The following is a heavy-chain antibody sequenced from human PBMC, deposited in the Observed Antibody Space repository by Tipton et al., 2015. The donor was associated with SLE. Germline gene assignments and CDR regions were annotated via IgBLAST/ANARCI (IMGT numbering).Heavy chain of an antibody. CDR2: INHSGST. D-gene: IGHD6-25*01. J-gene: IGHJ4*02. Sequence: TLSLTCTVSGGSISSSSYYWGWIRQPPGKGLEWIGEINHSGSTNYNPSLKSRVTISVDTSKNQFSLKLSSVTAADTAVYYCARGEVGTIAAAPIDYFDYWGQGTLVTVSS. V-gene: IGHV4-39*07. CDR1: GGSISSSSYY. CDR3: ARGEVGTIAAAPIDYFDY.